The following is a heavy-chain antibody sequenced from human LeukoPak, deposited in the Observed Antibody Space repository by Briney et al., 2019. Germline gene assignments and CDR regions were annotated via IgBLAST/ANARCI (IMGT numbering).Heavy chain of an antibody. Sequence: GGSLRLSCATAGFTFSNFEMNWVRQAPGKGLEWVSYISYTGSPTYYADSVKGRFIISRDNAKNSVYLQMNSLRVDDTGIYYCARRHSSVFEPWGQGTLVTVSS. CDR3: ARRHSSVFEP. J-gene: IGHJ5*02. V-gene: IGHV3-48*03. CDR2: ISYTGSPT. CDR1: GFTFSNFE. D-gene: IGHD3-22*01.